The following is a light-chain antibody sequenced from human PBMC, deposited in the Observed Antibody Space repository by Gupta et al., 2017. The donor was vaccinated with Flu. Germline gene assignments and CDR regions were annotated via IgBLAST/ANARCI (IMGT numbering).Light chain of an antibody. Sequence: SALTQPASVSGPPGQSITISCTGTSPDIGDSDLVFVSWYQQHPGKVPKLIMYKVNNRPSVVSNRFSGSKSGNTASLDISGLQPEDEAHYYCTSYTSSGTIVCGTGTKVSLL. CDR1: SPDIGDSDLVF. J-gene: IGLJ1*01. CDR2: KVN. CDR3: TSYTSSGTIV. V-gene: IGLV2-14*01.